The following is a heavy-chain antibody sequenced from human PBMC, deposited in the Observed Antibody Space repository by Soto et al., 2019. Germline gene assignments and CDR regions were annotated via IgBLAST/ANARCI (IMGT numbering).Heavy chain of an antibody. Sequence: VQLVESGGGLVQAGGSLRLSCAASGFTFSTYWMSWVRQAPGKGPEWVANMRHDGGEIYYVDSVKGRFTISRDNAKNSLYLQMNSPTAEDTAVYYCVRDKAWAGPSHFDSWGQGTLVTVSS. CDR1: GFTFSTYW. J-gene: IGHJ4*02. CDR3: VRDKAWAGPSHFDS. V-gene: IGHV3-7*05. CDR2: MRHDGGEI. D-gene: IGHD3-16*01.